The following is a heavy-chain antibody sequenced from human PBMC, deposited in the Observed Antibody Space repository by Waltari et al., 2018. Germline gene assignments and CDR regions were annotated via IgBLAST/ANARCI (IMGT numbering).Heavy chain of an antibody. CDR3: AGKHDYGDYEGWFDP. Sequence: QLQLQESGPGLVKPSETLSLTCTVSGGSISSSSYYWGWIRPPPGKGLEWIGSIYYSGSTYYNPSLKSRVTISVDTSKNQFSLKLSSVTAADTAVYYCAGKHDYGDYEGWFDPWGQGTLVTVSS. CDR1: GGSISSSSYY. V-gene: IGHV4-39*01. CDR2: IYYSGST. D-gene: IGHD4-17*01. J-gene: IGHJ5*02.